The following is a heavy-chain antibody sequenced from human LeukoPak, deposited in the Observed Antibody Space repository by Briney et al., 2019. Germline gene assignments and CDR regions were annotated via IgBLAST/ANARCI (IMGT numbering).Heavy chain of an antibody. CDR2: IYYSGST. V-gene: IGHV4-59*01. CDR1: GGSISSYY. CDR3: ARRRITMVRGVISYAFDI. D-gene: IGHD3-10*01. Sequence: KSSETLSLTCTVSGGSISSYYWSWIRQPPGKGLEWIGYIYYSGSTNYNPSLKSRVTISVDTSKNQFSLKLSSVPAADTAVYYCARRRITMVRGVISYAFDIWGQGTMVTVSS. J-gene: IGHJ3*02.